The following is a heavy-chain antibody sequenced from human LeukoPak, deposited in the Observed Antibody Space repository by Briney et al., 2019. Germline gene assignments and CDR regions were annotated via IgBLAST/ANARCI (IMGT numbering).Heavy chain of an antibody. J-gene: IGHJ3*02. V-gene: IGHV1-18*01. CDR3: ARRSDYYDSSGYPAADAFDI. CDR1: GYTFTSYG. Sequence: ASVKVSCKASGYTFTSYGITWVRQAPGQGLEWMGWISAYNAYTYYAQKLQGRVTMTTDTSTSTAYMELRSLRSEDTAVYYCARRSDYYDSSGYPAADAFDIWGQGTMVTVSS. CDR2: ISAYNAYT. D-gene: IGHD3-22*01.